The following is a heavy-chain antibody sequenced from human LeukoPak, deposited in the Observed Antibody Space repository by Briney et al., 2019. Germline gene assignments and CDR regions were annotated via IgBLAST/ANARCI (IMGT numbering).Heavy chain of an antibody. V-gene: IGHV3-33*01. CDR2: IWYDGSNK. J-gene: IGHJ6*02. CDR1: GFTFSSHG. D-gene: IGHD2-2*01. Sequence: GGSLRLSCAASGFTFSSHGMHWVRQAPGKGLEWVAVIWYDGSNKYYADSVKGRFTISRDNSKNTLYLQMNSLRAEDTAVYYCAREVPNFQLLDYYYGMDVWGQGTTVTVSS. CDR3: AREVPNFQLLDYYYGMDV.